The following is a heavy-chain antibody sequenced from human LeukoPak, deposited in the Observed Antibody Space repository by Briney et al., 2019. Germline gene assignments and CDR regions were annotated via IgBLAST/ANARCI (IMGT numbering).Heavy chain of an antibody. CDR3: VTGHYSGGSCYNY. CDR2: IKSKSDGGTT. Sequence: GGSLRLSCAASGFTFSNTWLSWVRQVPGKGLEWVGRIKSKSDGGTTDHAAPVKGRFTIPRDDSKNTLYLQMNSLKTEDTAVYYCVTGHYSGGSCYNYWGQGTLVTVSS. CDR1: GFTFSNTW. D-gene: IGHD2-15*01. J-gene: IGHJ4*02. V-gene: IGHV3-15*01.